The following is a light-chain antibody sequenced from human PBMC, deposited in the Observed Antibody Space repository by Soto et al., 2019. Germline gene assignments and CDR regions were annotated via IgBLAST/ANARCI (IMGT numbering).Light chain of an antibody. Sequence: EILLTQSPGTLSLSPGDRATLSCRASQSLGSTFLAWYQQKSGQSPRLLIYGASDRATDVPDRFSGSGSGADFTLTISRLEPKDFAVYFCQQYGRLPLSFGGGTKVEIK. CDR1: QSLGSTF. CDR2: GAS. J-gene: IGKJ4*01. CDR3: QQYGRLPLS. V-gene: IGKV3-20*01.